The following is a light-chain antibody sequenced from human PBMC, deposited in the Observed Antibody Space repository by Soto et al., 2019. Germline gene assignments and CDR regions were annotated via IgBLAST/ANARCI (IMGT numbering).Light chain of an antibody. J-gene: IGKJ1*01. Sequence: DIQMTQSPSTLSASVGDRVTITCRASQSISTWLAWYQQKPGKAPNLLIVKASTLESGVPSRFSGSGSGTEFTLTSSSRQRDDFETYHCQQDKSYWTFGQGTKVEIK. CDR2: KAS. V-gene: IGKV1-5*03. CDR3: QQDKSYWT. CDR1: QSISTW.